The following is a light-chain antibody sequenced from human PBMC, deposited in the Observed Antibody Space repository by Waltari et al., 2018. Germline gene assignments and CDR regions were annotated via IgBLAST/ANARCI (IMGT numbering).Light chain of an antibody. CDR1: PLRRSS. V-gene: IGLV3-19*01. CDR3: HSRETFSTRL. J-gene: IGLJ2*01. Sequence: SSDLTQDPSVSVALGQTFRITCQGDPLRRSSASWYQQRPGQAPKLVLYGPDIRPSGIPDRFSGSTSGNTASLTITGAQAEDEADYYCHSRETFSTRLFGGGTRLTV. CDR2: GPD.